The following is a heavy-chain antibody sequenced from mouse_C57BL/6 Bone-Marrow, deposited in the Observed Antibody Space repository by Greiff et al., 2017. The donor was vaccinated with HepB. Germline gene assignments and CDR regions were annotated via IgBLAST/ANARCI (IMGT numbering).Heavy chain of an antibody. D-gene: IGHD1-1*01. Sequence: VQLQQPGAELVMPGASVKLSCKASGYTFTSYWMHWVKQRPGQGLEWIGEIDPSDSYTNYNQKFKGKSTLTVDKSSSTAYMQLSSLTSEDSAVYYCARCNYYGSSYEGWFAYWGQGTLVTVSA. J-gene: IGHJ3*01. V-gene: IGHV1-69*01. CDR3: ARCNYYGSSYEGWFAY. CDR1: GYTFTSYW. CDR2: IDPSDSYT.